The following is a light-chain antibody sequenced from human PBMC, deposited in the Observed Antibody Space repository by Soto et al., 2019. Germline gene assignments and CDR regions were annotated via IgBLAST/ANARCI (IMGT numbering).Light chain of an antibody. CDR3: ATWDDSLDGYV. Sequence: QSVLTQPPSASGTPGQRVTISCSGSSSNIGSNTVNCYQQLPGTAPKLLIYSHNQRPSGVPDRFSVSTSGTSASLAISGLQSEDEADYYCATWDDSLDGYVFGTGTKLTVL. J-gene: IGLJ1*01. CDR1: SSNIGSNT. CDR2: SHN. V-gene: IGLV1-44*01.